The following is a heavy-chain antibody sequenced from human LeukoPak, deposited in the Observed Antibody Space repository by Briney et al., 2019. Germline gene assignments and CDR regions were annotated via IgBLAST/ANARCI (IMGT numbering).Heavy chain of an antibody. J-gene: IGHJ4*02. CDR1: GGSISSYY. D-gene: IGHD1-26*01. CDR2: IYYSESP. V-gene: IGHV4-59*01. CDR3: AAGDLGALDY. Sequence: SETLSLTCTVSGGSISSYYWSWLRQPPGKGLEWIGHIYYSESPNYNTSFKSRVTISVDTSKNHYSLKLSSVTAACTAVYDCAAGDLGALDYWGQGTLVTVSS.